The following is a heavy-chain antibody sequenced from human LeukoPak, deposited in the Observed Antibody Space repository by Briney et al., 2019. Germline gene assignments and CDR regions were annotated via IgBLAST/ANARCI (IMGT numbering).Heavy chain of an antibody. CDR3: AKEPYNNKWQYFDP. CDR2: ISFVGGII. Sequence: PGRSLTLSWAASAFTFSPYAMNWVRQAPGEGLEWVSGISFVGGIIYYAESVKGRFTISRDDSKNTLYLQMNSLRVEDTAVYYCAKEPYNNKWQYFDPWGQGTLVTVSS. J-gene: IGHJ5*02. V-gene: IGHV3-23*01. CDR1: AFTFSPYA. D-gene: IGHD1-14*01.